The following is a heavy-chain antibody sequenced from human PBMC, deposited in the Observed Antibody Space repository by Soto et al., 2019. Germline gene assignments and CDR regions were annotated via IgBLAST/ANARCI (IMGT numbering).Heavy chain of an antibody. Sequence: GSLRLSCAVSGFTFSSYWMSWVRQAPGKEPEWVANIKQDGSEKYYVDSVKGRFTIARDNSKNSLFLQMNSLTAEDTAIYYCARDSAGFWSGYYSYWGQGTQVTVSS. J-gene: IGHJ4*02. D-gene: IGHD3-3*01. CDR2: IKQDGSEK. CDR3: ARDSAGFWSGYYSY. CDR1: GFTFSSYW. V-gene: IGHV3-7*01.